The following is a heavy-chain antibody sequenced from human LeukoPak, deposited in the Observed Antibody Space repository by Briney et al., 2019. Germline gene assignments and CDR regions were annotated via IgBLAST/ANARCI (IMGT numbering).Heavy chain of an antibody. Sequence: SETLSLTCTVSGGSISSSSYYWSWIRQPPGKGLEWIGYIYYSGSTSYNPSLKSRVTISVDTSKSQFSLKLSSVIAADTAVYYCARRTYSSGFDYIDYWGQGTLVTVSS. CDR1: GGSISSSSYY. CDR2: IYYSGST. D-gene: IGHD6-19*01. J-gene: IGHJ4*02. CDR3: ARRTYSSGFDYIDY. V-gene: IGHV4-61*05.